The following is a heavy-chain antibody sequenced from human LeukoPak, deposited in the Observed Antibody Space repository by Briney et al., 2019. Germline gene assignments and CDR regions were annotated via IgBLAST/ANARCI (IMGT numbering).Heavy chain of an antibody. Sequence: PGGSLRLSCAASGFTFSSYAMSWVRQAPGKGLEWVANIKQDGSEKYYVDSVKGRFTISRDNAKNSLYLQMNSLRAEDTAVYYCARDNNSSGWYSFYYYYYGMDVWGQGTTVTVSS. V-gene: IGHV3-7*01. CDR1: GFTFSSYA. CDR3: ARDNNSSGWYSFYYYYYGMDV. D-gene: IGHD6-19*01. J-gene: IGHJ6*02. CDR2: IKQDGSEK.